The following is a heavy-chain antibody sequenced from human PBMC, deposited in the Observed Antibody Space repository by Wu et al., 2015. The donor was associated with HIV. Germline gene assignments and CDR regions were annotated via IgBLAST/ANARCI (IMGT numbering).Heavy chain of an antibody. CDR1: GYTFTGYY. CDR3: ARDRELAVAANEDAFDI. V-gene: IGHV1-2*02. CDR2: INPNSGGT. D-gene: IGHD6-19*01. J-gene: IGHJ3*02. Sequence: QVQLVQSGAEVKKPGASVKVSCKASGYTFTGYYIHWVRQAPGQGLEWMAWINPNSGGTNYAQMFQGRVTMTRDTSITTAYLELSSLRSEDTAVYYCARDRELAVAANEDAFDIWGQGTMVTVSS.